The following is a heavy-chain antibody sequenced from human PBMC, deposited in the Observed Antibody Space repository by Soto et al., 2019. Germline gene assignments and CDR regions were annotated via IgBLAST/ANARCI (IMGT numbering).Heavy chain of an antibody. Sequence: SCSASGFAFSRNDINWVRQRPGKGLEWVSNINYSGVSTYYSDAVKGRFTISRDNSKNILYLEMNSLKVDDTAVYYCVTDPNWEWGYWGQGALVTVSS. CDR1: GFAFSRND. CDR2: INYSGVST. V-gene: IGHV3-23*01. D-gene: IGHD1-1*01. CDR3: VTDPNWEWGY. J-gene: IGHJ4*02.